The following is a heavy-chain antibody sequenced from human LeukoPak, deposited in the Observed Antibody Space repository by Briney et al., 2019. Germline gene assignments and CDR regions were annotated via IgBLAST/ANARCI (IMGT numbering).Heavy chain of an antibody. CDR1: GYSFTSYW. D-gene: IGHD3-16*01. V-gene: IGHV5-51*01. CDR3: ARQGVRDFYYYMDV. Sequence: GESLKISCKGSGYSFTSYWIAWVRQMPGKGLGWMGIIYPDDSDPTYSPSFQGQVSISADKSISTAYLQWSSLKASDTAMYYCARQGVRDFYYYMDVWGKGTTVTVSS. J-gene: IGHJ6*03. CDR2: IYPDDSDP.